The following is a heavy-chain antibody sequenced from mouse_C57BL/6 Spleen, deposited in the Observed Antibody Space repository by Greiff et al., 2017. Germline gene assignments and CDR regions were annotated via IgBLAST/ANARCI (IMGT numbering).Heavy chain of an antibody. CDR2: IHPNSGST. CDR3: ARSAGDGYYVDY. CDR1: GYTFTSYW. D-gene: IGHD2-3*01. J-gene: IGHJ2*01. V-gene: IGHV1-64*01. Sequence: QVQLQQPGAELVKPGASVKLSCKASGYTFTSYWMHWVKQRPGQGLEWIGMIHPNSGSTNYNEKFKSKATLTVDKSSSTAYMQLSSLTSEDSAVYYCARSAGDGYYVDYWGQGTTLTVSS.